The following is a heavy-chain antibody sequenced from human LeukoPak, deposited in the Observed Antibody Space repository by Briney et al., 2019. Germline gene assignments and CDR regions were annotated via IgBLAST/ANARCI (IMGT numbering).Heavy chain of an antibody. CDR1: GFIFNTYE. Sequence: GGSLKLSCAASGFIFNTYEMNWVRQAPGKGLEWVSYISSSSSTIYYADSVKGRFTISRDNAKNSLYLQMNSLRAEDTAVYYCTRDRRSGWGQGTLVTVSS. CDR3: TRDRRSG. CDR2: ISSSSSTI. J-gene: IGHJ4*02. V-gene: IGHV3-48*03. D-gene: IGHD3-10*01.